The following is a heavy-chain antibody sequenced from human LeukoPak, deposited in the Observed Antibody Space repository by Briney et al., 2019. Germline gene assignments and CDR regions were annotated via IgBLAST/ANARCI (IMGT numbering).Heavy chain of an antibody. D-gene: IGHD4-17*01. CDR3: ARGAVTQPLTWFDP. CDR2: ISYSGST. CDR1: GGSISSYY. V-gene: IGHV4-59*01. J-gene: IGHJ5*02. Sequence: PSETLSLTCTVSGGSISSYYWSWIRQPPGKGLEWIGYISYSGSTNYYPSLKSRVTISVGTSKNQFSLKLSSVTAADTAVYYCARGAVTQPLTWFDPWGQGTLVTVSS.